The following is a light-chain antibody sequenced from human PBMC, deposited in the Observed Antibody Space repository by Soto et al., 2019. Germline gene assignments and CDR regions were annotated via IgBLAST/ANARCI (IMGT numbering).Light chain of an antibody. Sequence: VLTQSPVTLSLSPGERATLSCRASQSVNAYLAWYQQKPGQAPRLLIYDASVRATGIPARFSGSGSGTDFTLTISSLEPDDSAGYYCQQQLGRHTFGQGTKVDIK. J-gene: IGKJ1*01. CDR3: QQQLGRHT. CDR2: DAS. V-gene: IGKV3-11*01. CDR1: QSVNAY.